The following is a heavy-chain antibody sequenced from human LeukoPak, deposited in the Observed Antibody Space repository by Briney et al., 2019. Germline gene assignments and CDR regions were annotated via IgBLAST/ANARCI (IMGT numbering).Heavy chain of an antibody. D-gene: IGHD6-13*01. J-gene: IGHJ4*02. Sequence: PGRSLRLSCAASGFTFSSYAMHWVRQAPGKGLEWVAFIRYDGSNKYYADSVKGRFTISRDNSKNTLYLQMNSLRAEDTAVYYCATRETSSSWFYFDYWGQGTLVTVSS. CDR3: ATRETSSSWFYFDY. CDR1: GFTFSSYA. CDR2: IRYDGSNK. V-gene: IGHV3-30*04.